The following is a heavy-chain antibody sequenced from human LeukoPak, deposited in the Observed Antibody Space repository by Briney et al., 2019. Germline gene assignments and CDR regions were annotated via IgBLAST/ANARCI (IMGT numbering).Heavy chain of an antibody. D-gene: IGHD4-17*01. CDR3: ARDGRTTVTTKDGAFDI. CDR1: GFTFSSYE. CDR2: ISGGGTNI. Sequence: PGGSLRLSCGASGFTFSSYEMNWVRQAPGKGLEWLSYISGGGTNILYADSVKGRFIISRDNAMNSLYLQLNGLRADDTAVYFCARDGRTTVTTKDGAFDIWGQGTMVTVSS. J-gene: IGHJ3*02. V-gene: IGHV3-48*03.